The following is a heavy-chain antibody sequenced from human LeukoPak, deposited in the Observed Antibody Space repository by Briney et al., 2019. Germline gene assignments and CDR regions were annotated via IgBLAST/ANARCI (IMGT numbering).Heavy chain of an antibody. Sequence: PGGSLRLSCAASGFTFSTYAMIWVRQGPDKGLEWVSAISGAGDDTYYADPVKGRFTISRDNSKNTVHVQMSSLRAEDTAVYYCAKLSGTFGTTSRVLDSWGQGILVTVSS. CDR1: GFTFSTYA. D-gene: IGHD1-1*01. CDR3: AKLSGTFGTTSRVLDS. V-gene: IGHV3-23*01. J-gene: IGHJ4*02. CDR2: ISGAGDDT.